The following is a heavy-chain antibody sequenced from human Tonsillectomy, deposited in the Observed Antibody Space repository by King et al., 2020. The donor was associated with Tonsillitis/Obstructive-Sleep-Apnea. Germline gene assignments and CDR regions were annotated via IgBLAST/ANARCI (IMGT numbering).Heavy chain of an antibody. D-gene: IGHD2-2*01. J-gene: IGHJ2*01. V-gene: IGHV3-48*02. CDR3: ARESILGYCTTASCYEGWYFDL. CDR1: GFIFSNYY. Sequence: VQLVESGGGLVQPGGSLRLSCAASGFIFSNYYMNWVRQAPGKGLEWVSYISSSDGTIYYADSVKGRFTITRDNSKNSLYLQMNSLGDEDTAMYHCARESILGYCTTASCYEGWYFDLWGRGTLVTVSS. CDR2: ISSSDGTI.